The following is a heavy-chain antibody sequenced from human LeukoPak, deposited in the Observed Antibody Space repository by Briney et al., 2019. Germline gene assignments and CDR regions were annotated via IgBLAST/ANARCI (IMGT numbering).Heavy chain of an antibody. CDR3: AKDLGTSGWYCDY. V-gene: IGHV3-23*05. CDR1: GFTFSSYA. Sequence: PGGSLRPSCAAPGFTFSSYAMSWVRQAPGKGLEWVSAISDRSTYYADSVKGRFTVSRDNSKNTLHLQMNSLRVEDTAVYYCAKDLGTSGWYCDYWGQGTLVTVSS. D-gene: IGHD6-19*01. CDR2: ISDRST. J-gene: IGHJ4*02.